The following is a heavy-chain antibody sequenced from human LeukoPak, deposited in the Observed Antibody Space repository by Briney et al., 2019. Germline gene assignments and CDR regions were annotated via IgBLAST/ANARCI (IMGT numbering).Heavy chain of an antibody. J-gene: IGHJ5*02. CDR1: GFPFNTYA. CDR3: AKLASYYYGPGNLNWFDP. D-gene: IGHD3-10*01. V-gene: IGHV3-64*04. Sequence: GGSLRLSCSASGFPFNTYAIHWVRQAPGKGLEYVAGISSNGDNTDFADSVKGRFTISRDNSKNTLYLQMNSPRAGDTALYYCAKLASYYYGPGNLNWFDPWGQGTLVTVSS. CDR2: ISSNGDNT.